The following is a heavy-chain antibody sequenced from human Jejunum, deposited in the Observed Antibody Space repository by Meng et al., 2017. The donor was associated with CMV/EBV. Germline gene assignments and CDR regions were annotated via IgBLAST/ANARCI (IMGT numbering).Heavy chain of an antibody. V-gene: IGHV3-7*01. J-gene: IGHJ6*02. CDR1: TLGNFW. CDR2: INQAGSEK. CDR3: AKDGANYNLWQYGMAV. Sequence: TLGNFWMTWVRQAPGKGLDWVASINQAGSEKYYADSVKGRFTISRDNSKNTLYLQMNILRAEDTAVYYCAKDGANYNLWQYGMAVWGPGTTVTVSS. D-gene: IGHD2/OR15-2a*01.